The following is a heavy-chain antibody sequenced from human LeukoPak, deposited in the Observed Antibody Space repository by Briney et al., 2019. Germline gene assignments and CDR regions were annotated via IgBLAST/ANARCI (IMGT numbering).Heavy chain of an antibody. J-gene: IGHJ4*02. CDR3: ARFGMDAAIDY. CDR2: IKQDESEK. V-gene: IGHV3-7*01. D-gene: IGHD2-15*01. CDR1: GFTFSGYW. Sequence: PGGSLRLSCAASGFTFSGYWMSWVRLAPGRGLEWVATIKQDESEKTYVDSVEGRFTSSRDNAKSSLFLQMDSLRAEDTAVYYCARFGMDAAIDYWGQGALVTVSS.